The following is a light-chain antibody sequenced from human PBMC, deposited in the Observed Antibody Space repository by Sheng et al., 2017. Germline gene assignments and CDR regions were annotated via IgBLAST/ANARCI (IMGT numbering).Light chain of an antibody. Sequence: DMVMTQSPDSLAVSLGERATINCKSSQSVLYSSNNKNYLAWYQQKPGQPPKLLIYWASTRESGVPDRFSGSGSGTDFSLTISSLQAEDVAVYYCQQYYNPRLTFGEGPRWRSN. CDR2: WAS. V-gene: IGKV4-1*01. J-gene: IGKJ4*01. CDR3: QQYYNPRLT. CDR1: QSVLYSSNNKNY.